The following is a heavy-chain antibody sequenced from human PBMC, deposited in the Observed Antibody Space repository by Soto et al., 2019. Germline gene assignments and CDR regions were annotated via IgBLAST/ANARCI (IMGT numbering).Heavy chain of an antibody. CDR3: AKDEDIVVVVAALFDY. D-gene: IGHD2-15*01. J-gene: IGHJ4*02. V-gene: IGHV3-23*01. CDR1: GFTFSSYA. Sequence: EVQLLESGGGLVQPGGSLRLSCAASGFTFSSYAMSWVRQAPGKGLEWVLAISGSGGSTYYADSVKGRFTISRDNSKNTLYLQMNSLRAEDTAVYYCAKDEDIVVVVAALFDYWGQGTLVTVSS. CDR2: ISGSGGST.